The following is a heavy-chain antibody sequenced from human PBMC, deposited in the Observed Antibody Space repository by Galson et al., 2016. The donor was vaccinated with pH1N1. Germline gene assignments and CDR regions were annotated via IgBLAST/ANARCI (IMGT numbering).Heavy chain of an antibody. V-gene: IGHV3-53*01. Sequence: SLRLSCAVSGSAVNNEYMSWVRQAPGKGLEWVSSFYSASGIYCGDSVTGRFTISRDSSRNMIYLQMTSLRAEDTAVYYCARVLKPHYYDSPWFDPWGQGTLVTVSS. J-gene: IGHJ5*02. CDR1: GSAVNNEY. CDR3: ARVLKPHYYDSPWFDP. CDR2: FYSASGI. D-gene: IGHD3-22*01.